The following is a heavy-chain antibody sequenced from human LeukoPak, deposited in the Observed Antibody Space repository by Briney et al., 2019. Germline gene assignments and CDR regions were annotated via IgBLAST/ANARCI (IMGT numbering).Heavy chain of an antibody. D-gene: IGHD3-22*01. CDR1: GEPLSGYY. Sequence: SETLSLTCAVYGEPLSGYYWSWIRQPPGKGLEWIGEINRSGSTNYNLSLKSRVTISVDTSKSQLSLQLSSVTAADTAVYFCARPTFSGYYSGPFDIWGQGTIVTVSS. V-gene: IGHV4-34*01. CDR2: INRSGST. J-gene: IGHJ3*02. CDR3: ARPTFSGYYSGPFDI.